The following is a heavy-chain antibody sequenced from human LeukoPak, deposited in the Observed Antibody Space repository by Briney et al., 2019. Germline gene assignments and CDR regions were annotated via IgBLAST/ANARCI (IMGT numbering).Heavy chain of an antibody. D-gene: IGHD6-13*01. Sequence: GGSLRLSCAASGFTFSSYGMSWVRQAPGKGLEWVAVISYDGSNKYYADSVKGRFTISRDNSKNTLYLQMNSLRAEDTAVYYCAKDKFRGSSSSWFDYWGQGTLVTVSS. CDR1: GFTFSSYG. CDR2: ISYDGSNK. CDR3: AKDKFRGSSSSWFDY. V-gene: IGHV3-30*18. J-gene: IGHJ4*02.